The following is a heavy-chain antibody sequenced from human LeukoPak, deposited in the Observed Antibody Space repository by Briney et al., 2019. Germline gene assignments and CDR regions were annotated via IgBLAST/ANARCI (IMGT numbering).Heavy chain of an antibody. J-gene: IGHJ6*04. CDR3: ARESVVVAAANYYGMDV. CDR2: ISSSSSYI. CDR1: GFTFSSYS. V-gene: IGHV3-21*01. D-gene: IGHD2-2*01. Sequence: GGALRLSCAASGFTFSSYSINWVRQAPGKVLELVSSISSSSSYIYYADSVKARFTISRDNAKNSLYLKMNSLRAEDKAVYYCARESVVVAAANYYGMDVWGKGTTVTVSS.